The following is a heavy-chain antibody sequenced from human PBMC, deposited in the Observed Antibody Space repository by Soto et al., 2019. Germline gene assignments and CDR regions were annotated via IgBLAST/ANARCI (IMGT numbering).Heavy chain of an antibody. V-gene: IGHV3-33*01. D-gene: IGHD2-15*01. CDR3: SRRTIGRIPGGGFDH. J-gene: IGHJ4*02. CDR2: IWYDGSNK. CDR1: GFTFSSYG. Sequence: QVQLVESGGGVVQPGRSLRLSCAASGFTFSSYGMHWVRQAPGKGLEWVAVIWYDGSNKYYADSVKGRFTISRDNFKNTPDLEKNSLGAEGTAGYYCSRRTIGRIPGGGFDHWGQGTLVTVSS.